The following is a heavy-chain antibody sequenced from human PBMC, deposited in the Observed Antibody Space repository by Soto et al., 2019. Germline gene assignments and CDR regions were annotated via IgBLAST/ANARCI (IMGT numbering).Heavy chain of an antibody. J-gene: IGHJ6*02. CDR1: GYTFTSYG. CDR3: ARVTDGDYFFLYYGMDV. V-gene: IGHV1-18*01. D-gene: IGHD4-17*01. Sequence: QVQLVQSGAEVKKPGASVKVSCKASGYTFTSYGISWVRQAPGQGLEWMGWISAYNGNTNYAQKLQGRVTMTTDTSTSTAYMELRSLRSDDTAVYYCARVTDGDYFFLYYGMDVWGQGTTVTVSS. CDR2: ISAYNGNT.